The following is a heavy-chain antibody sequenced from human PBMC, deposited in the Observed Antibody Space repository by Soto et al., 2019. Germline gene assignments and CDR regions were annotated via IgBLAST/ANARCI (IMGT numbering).Heavy chain of an antibody. CDR3: AREETAWPLAYGLDV. CDR1: GFSFSTYS. Sequence: EVQLVESGGGLVQPGGSLRLSCEASGFSFSTYSMHWVRQAPGKGLEWVSSIGRRSDIYYADSVKGRFTISRDNAKNSVSLQMNSLRDEDTAVYYCAREETAWPLAYGLDVWGQGTTVTVSS. V-gene: IGHV3-21*01. D-gene: IGHD2-21*02. CDR2: IGRRSDI. J-gene: IGHJ6*02.